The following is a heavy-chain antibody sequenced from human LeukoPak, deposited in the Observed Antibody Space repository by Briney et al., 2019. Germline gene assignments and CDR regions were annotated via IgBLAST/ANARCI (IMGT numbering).Heavy chain of an antibody. D-gene: IGHD2-15*01. Sequence: GGSLRLSCAASGFTFDDYAMHWVRQAPGKGLEWVSGISWNSGSIGYADSVKGRFTISRDNAKNSLYLQMNSLRAEDMALYYCAKDVSLGYCSGGCCSAHFDHWGQGTLVTVSS. CDR1: GFTFDDYA. CDR2: ISWNSGSI. V-gene: IGHV3-9*03. J-gene: IGHJ4*02. CDR3: AKDVSLGYCSGGCCSAHFDH.